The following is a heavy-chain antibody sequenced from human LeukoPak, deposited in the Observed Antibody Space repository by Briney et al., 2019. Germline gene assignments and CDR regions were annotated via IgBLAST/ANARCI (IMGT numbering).Heavy chain of an antibody. CDR2: IIPIFGTA. J-gene: IGHJ4*02. D-gene: IGHD6-13*01. Sequence: SVKVSFKASGGTFSIYAISWVRQAPGQGLEWMGGIIPIFGTANYAQKFQGRVTITADESTSTAYMELSSLRSEDTAVYYCARGIAAAGRFDYWGQGTLVTVSS. CDR1: GGTFSIYA. CDR3: ARGIAAAGRFDY. V-gene: IGHV1-69*13.